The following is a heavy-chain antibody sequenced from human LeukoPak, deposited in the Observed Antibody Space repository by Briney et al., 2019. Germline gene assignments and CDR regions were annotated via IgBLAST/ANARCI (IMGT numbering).Heavy chain of an antibody. V-gene: IGHV1-2*02. J-gene: IGHJ5*02. CDR3: ARGFPVIAAAGPFDP. D-gene: IGHD6-13*01. Sequence: ASVKVSCKASGYTFTGYYMHWVRQAPGQGLEWMGWINPNSGGTNYAQKFQGRVTMTGDTSISTAYMELSRLRSDDTAVYYCARGFPVIAAAGPFDPWGQGTLVTVSS. CDR1: GYTFTGYY. CDR2: INPNSGGT.